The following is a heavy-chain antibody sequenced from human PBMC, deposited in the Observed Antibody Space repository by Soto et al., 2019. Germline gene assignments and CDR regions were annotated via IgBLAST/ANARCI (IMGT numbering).Heavy chain of an antibody. CDR3: AKDPNGDYVGAVDD. J-gene: IGHJ4*02. V-gene: IGHV3-23*01. CDR2: ISGSGGAT. Sequence: EVLLLESGGDLVQPGGSLRLACAASGLTFSRYALTWVRQAPGRGLEWVSSISGSGGATYYADSVKGRFAIYRDNSENTLYLQMNNLRAEDTALYYCAKDPNGDYVGAVDDWGQGTLVTVSS. CDR1: GLTFSRYA. D-gene: IGHD4-17*01.